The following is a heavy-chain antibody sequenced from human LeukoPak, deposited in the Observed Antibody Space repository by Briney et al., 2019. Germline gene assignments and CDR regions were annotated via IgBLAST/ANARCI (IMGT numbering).Heavy chain of an antibody. J-gene: IGHJ4*02. Sequence: PSETLSLTCAVYGGSFSGYYWSWIRQPPGKGLEWIGYIYYSGSTYYNPSLKSRVTISVDTSKNQFSLKLSSVTAADTAVYYCARERGLRFLDRRCFDYWGQGTLVTVSS. CDR2: IYYSGST. D-gene: IGHD3-3*01. CDR3: ARERGLRFLDRRCFDY. CDR1: GGSFSGYY. V-gene: IGHV4-30-4*01.